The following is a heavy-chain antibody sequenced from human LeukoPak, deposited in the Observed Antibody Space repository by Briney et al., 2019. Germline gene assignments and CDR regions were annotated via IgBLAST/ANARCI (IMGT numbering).Heavy chain of an antibody. J-gene: IGHJ3*02. D-gene: IGHD3-3*02. CDR3: AADLQAFAVDI. CDR1: GGSISSGGYY. CDR2: IYYSGST. Sequence: ASETLSLTCTVSGGSISSGGYYWSWIRQHPGKGLEWIGYIYYSGSTFHDPSLQSRVTISVDTSNNQFSLKLNSVTAADTAVYYCAADLQAFAVDIWGQGTMVTVSS. V-gene: IGHV4-31*03.